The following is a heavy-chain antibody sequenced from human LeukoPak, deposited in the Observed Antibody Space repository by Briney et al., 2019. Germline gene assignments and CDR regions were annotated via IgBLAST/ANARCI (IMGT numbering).Heavy chain of an antibody. Sequence: PGRSLRLSCAASGFTFSSYGMHWVRQAPGKGLEWVAVIWYDGSNKYYADSVKGRFTISRDNSKNTLYLQMNSLRAEDTAVYYCAAYGSGSYRDYWGQGTLVTVSS. CDR3: AAYGSGSYRDY. D-gene: IGHD3-10*01. CDR2: IWYDGSNK. J-gene: IGHJ4*02. CDR1: GFTFSSYG. V-gene: IGHV3-33*01.